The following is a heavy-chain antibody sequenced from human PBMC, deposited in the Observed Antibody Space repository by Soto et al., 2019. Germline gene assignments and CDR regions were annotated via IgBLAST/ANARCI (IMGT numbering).Heavy chain of an antibody. CDR2: ISYDGSNK. Sequence: GGSLRLSCAASGFTFSSYGMHWVRQAPGKGLEWVAVISYDGSNKYYADSVKGRFTISRDNSKNTLYLQMNSLRAEDTAVYYCAKDRDNFSYYFDYWGQGTLVTVSS. V-gene: IGHV3-30*18. CDR1: GFTFSSYG. CDR3: AKDRDNFSYYFDY. J-gene: IGHJ4*02. D-gene: IGHD1-1*01.